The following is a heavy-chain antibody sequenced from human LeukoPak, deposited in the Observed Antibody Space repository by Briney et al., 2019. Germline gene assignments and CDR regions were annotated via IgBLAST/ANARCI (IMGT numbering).Heavy chain of an antibody. J-gene: IGHJ6*02. V-gene: IGHV4-59*01. Sequence: SETLSLTCTVSGGSISSYYWSWFRQPPGKGLEWNGYIYYSGSTNYNPSLKSRVTISVDTSKNQFSLKLSSVTAADTAVYYCARARCSSTSCYVHYGMDVWGQGTTVTVSS. CDR2: IYYSGST. CDR1: GGSISSYY. CDR3: ARARCSSTSCYVHYGMDV. D-gene: IGHD2-2*01.